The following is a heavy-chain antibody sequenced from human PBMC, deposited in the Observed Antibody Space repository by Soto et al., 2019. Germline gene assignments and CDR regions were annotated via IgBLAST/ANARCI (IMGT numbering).Heavy chain of an antibody. D-gene: IGHD2-15*01. CDR1: GGSISNAVYY. V-gene: IGHV4-31*03. CDR3: ARVGAATSWFDP. Sequence: LSLTCTVSGGSISNAVYYWSWIRQHPGKGLEWIGYISHNGDTYYNPSLKSRLFISVDTSQNQFSLKLTSVTAADTAVYYCARVGAATSWFDPWGQGTLVTVSS. CDR2: ISHNGDT. J-gene: IGHJ5*02.